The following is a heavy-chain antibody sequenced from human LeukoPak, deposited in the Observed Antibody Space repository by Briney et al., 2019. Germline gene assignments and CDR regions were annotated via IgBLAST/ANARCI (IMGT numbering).Heavy chain of an antibody. Sequence: ASVKVSCKASGYTFTDYYMHWVRQAPGQGLEWMGWINPNSGGTNYAQKFQGRVTMTSDTSISTAYMELFSLRSDDTAVYYCARDRTSFSRIRSYYYYMDVWGKGTTVTVSS. CDR3: ARDRTSFSRIRSYYYYMDV. D-gene: IGHD2/OR15-2a*01. J-gene: IGHJ6*03. V-gene: IGHV1-2*02. CDR1: GYTFTDYY. CDR2: INPNSGGT.